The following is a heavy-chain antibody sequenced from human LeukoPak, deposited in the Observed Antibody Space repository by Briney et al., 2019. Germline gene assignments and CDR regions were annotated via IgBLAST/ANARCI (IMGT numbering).Heavy chain of an antibody. D-gene: IGHD6-13*01. CDR2: IYCSGST. CDR1: GGSISSSSYY. V-gene: IGHV4-39*07. CDR3: ARGVIAAGGNDFDY. J-gene: IGHJ4*02. Sequence: PSETLSLTCTVSGGSISSSSYYWGWIRQPPGKGLEWIGSIYCSGSTYYNPSLKSRVTISVDTSKNQFSLKLSSVTAADTAVYYCARGVIAAGGNDFDYWGQGTLVTVSS.